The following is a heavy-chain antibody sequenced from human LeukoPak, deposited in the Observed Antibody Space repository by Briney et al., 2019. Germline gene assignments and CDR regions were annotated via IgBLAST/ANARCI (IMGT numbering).Heavy chain of an antibody. Sequence: ASVKVSCKASGYTFTSYGISWVRQAPGQGLEWMGWISAYNGNTNYAQKFQGRVTITRNTSISTAYMELSSLRSEDTAVYYCARGGVRRQRDDPLDVWGKGTTVTVSS. CDR3: ARGGVRRQRDDPLDV. V-gene: IGHV1-18*01. CDR2: ISAYNGNT. J-gene: IGHJ6*04. D-gene: IGHD3-10*01. CDR1: GYTFTSYG.